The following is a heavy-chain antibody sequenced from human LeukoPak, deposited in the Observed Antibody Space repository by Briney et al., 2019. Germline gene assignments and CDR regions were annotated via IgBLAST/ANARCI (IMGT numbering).Heavy chain of an antibody. Sequence: GGSLRLSCAASGFTITTNYMNWVRQAPGQGLEWVSTITNGAAGTFYADSVKGRFTISGDNSKNTVYLQMNSLRAEDTAVYYCAKAVESGGLFDYWGQGTLVTVSS. J-gene: IGHJ4*02. CDR3: AKAVESGGLFDY. V-gene: IGHV3-23*01. D-gene: IGHD4-23*01. CDR2: ITNGAAGT. CDR1: GFTITTNY.